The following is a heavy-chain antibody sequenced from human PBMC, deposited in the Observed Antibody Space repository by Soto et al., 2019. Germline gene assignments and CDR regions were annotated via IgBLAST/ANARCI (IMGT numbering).Heavy chain of an antibody. CDR3: AREPLSFSTVDY. CDR2: ISSSSSYI. Sequence: EVQLVESGGGLVKPGGSLRLSCAASGFTFSSYSMNWVRQAPGKGLEWVSSISSSSSYIYYADSVKGRFTISRDNAKNSLYLQINSLRAEDTAVYYCAREPLSFSTVDYWGQGTLVTVSS. D-gene: IGHD4-17*01. V-gene: IGHV3-21*01. J-gene: IGHJ4*02. CDR1: GFTFSSYS.